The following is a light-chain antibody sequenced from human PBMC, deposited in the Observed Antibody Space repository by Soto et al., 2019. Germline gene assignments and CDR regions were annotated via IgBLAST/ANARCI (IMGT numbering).Light chain of an antibody. CDR3: LLSYNGPYV. J-gene: IGLJ1*01. Sequence: QAVVTQEASLTVSPGGTVTLTCGSSTGAVTNGHYPYWFQQKPGQAPRTLSYDTTNRHSWTPARFSGPLLGGKAALTLSGAQPEAEAAYYCLLSYNGPYVFGTGTKVT. CDR2: DTT. V-gene: IGLV7-46*01. CDR1: TGAVTNGHY.